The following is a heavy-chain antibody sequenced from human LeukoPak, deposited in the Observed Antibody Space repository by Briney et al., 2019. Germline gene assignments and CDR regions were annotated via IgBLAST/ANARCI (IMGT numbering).Heavy chain of an antibody. J-gene: IGHJ6*03. V-gene: IGHV3-7*01. CDR1: GFTFSSYW. Sequence: QAGGSLRLSCAASGFTFSSYWMNWVRQAPGKGLEWVANIKQDGSEKYYVDSVKGRFTISRDNAKNSLYLQMNSLRAEDTAVYYCARDSGSYYYYYYMDVWGKGTTVTVSS. CDR2: IKQDGSEK. CDR3: ARDSGSYYYYYYMDV. D-gene: IGHD1-26*01.